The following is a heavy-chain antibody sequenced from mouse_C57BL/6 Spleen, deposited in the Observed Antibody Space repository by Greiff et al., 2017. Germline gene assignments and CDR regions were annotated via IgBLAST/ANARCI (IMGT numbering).Heavy chain of an antibody. J-gene: IGHJ3*01. D-gene: IGHD2-4*01. CDR1: GYTFTSYW. CDR3: ARRDMIRGWFAY. V-gene: IGHV1-55*01. Sequence: QVQLQQPGAELVKPGASVKMSCKASGYTFTSYWITWVKQRPGQGLEWIGDIYPGSGSTNYNEKFKSKATLTVDTSSSTAYMQLSSLTSEDSAVYYCARRDMIRGWFAYWGQGTLVTVSA. CDR2: IYPGSGST.